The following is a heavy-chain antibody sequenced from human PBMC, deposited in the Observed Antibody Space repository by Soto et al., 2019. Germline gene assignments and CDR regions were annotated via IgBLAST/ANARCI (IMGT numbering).Heavy chain of an antibody. CDR3: ARGGGSESRYYYYYYMDV. Sequence: QVQLVQSGAEVKKPGASVKVSCKASGYTFTSYGISWVRQAPGQGLEWMGWISAYNGNTNYAQKLQGRATMTTDTSTSTAYMGLRSMRSDDPAVYYCARGGGSESRYYYYYYMDVWGKGTTVTVSS. CDR2: ISAYNGNT. V-gene: IGHV1-18*01. J-gene: IGHJ6*03. D-gene: IGHD3-16*01. CDR1: GYTFTSYG.